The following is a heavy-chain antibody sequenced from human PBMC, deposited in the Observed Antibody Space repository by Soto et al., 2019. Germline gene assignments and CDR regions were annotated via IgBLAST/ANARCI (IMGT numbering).Heavy chain of an antibody. CDR1: GGTFSSHA. D-gene: IGHD2-15*01. CDR2: IIPIFGTV. J-gene: IGHJ3*02. V-gene: IGHV1-69*01. CDR3: AQADIVLMGGAFDI. Sequence: QVQLEQSGAEVKKPGSSVKLSCKASGGTFSSHAVSWVRQAPGQGFEWMGGIIPIFGTVNYIQKFQDRVTITADESTSIAHMELSSLRSEDTAIYYCAQADIVLMGGAFDIWGQGTMVTVSS.